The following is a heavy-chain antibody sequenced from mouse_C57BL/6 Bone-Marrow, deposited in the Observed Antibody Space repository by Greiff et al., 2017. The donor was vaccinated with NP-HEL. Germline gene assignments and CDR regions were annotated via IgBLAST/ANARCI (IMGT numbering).Heavy chain of an antibody. J-gene: IGHJ3*01. CDR2: ISSGSSTI. CDR3: AGRRFAY. CDR1: GFTFSDYG. V-gene: IGHV5-17*01. Sequence: DVKLQESGGGLVKPGGSLKLSCAASGFTFSDYGMHWVRQAPEKGLEWVAYISSGSSTIYYADTVKGRFTISRDNAKNTLFLQMTSLRSEDTAMYYCAGRRFAYWGQGTLVTVSA.